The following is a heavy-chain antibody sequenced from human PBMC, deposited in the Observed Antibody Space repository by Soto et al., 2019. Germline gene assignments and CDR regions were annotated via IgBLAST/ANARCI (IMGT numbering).Heavy chain of an antibody. CDR3: ARRYCASDNCPLFYYFVDL. CDR2: IIPVFRSA. D-gene: IGHD2-21*02. Sequence: ASVKVSCKASGGTFNKFAFSWVRQAPGQGFEWMGGIIPVFRSANYAQRFRGRITITADEYTSTVYLYLNDLRSDDTAVYYCARRYCASDNCPLFYYFVDLWGLGTTVTVSS. CDR1: GGTFNKFA. V-gene: IGHV1-69*13. J-gene: IGHJ6*02.